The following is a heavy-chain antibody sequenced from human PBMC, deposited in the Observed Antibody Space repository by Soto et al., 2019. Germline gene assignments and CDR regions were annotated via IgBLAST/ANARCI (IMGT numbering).Heavy chain of an antibody. Sequence: PSETLSLTCTVSGGSISSYYWSWIRQPPWKGLEWIGYIYYSGSTNYNPSLKSRVTISVDTSKNQFSLKLSSVTAADTAVYYCASRRFGDQQVFDYWGQGALVTVSS. J-gene: IGHJ4*02. CDR1: GGSISSYY. D-gene: IGHD3-10*01. CDR2: IYYSGST. V-gene: IGHV4-59*01. CDR3: ASRRFGDQQVFDY.